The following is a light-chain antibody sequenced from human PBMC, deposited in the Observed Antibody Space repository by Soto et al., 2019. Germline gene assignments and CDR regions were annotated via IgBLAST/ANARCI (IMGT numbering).Light chain of an antibody. Sequence: DIQMTQSPSSQSAVVGDRVTITRRASQNIGKYLNWYQQKPGKAPNLLIYAASSLQSGVPPRFSGSGSGTDFTLTISSLQPEEFATYYCEQSYATPYTFGQGTKLEIK. CDR3: EQSYATPYT. J-gene: IGKJ2*01. CDR2: AAS. CDR1: QNIGKY. V-gene: IGKV1-39*01.